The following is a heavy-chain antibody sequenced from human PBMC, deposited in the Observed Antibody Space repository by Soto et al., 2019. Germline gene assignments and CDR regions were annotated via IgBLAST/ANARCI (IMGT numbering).Heavy chain of an antibody. CDR2: INHSGST. CDR3: ARADDCSSTSCYPPRAEAGWFDP. CDR1: GGSFSGYY. J-gene: IGHJ5*02. V-gene: IGHV4-34*01. Sequence: SETLSLTCAVYGGSFSGYYWSWIRQPPGKGLEWIGEINHSGSTNYNPSLKSRVTISVDTSKNQFSLKLSSVTAADTAVYYCARADDCSSTSCYPPRAEAGWFDPWGQGTLVTVSS. D-gene: IGHD2-2*01.